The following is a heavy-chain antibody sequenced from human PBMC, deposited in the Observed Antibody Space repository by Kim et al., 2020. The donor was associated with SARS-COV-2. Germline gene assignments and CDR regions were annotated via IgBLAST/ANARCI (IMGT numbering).Heavy chain of an antibody. V-gene: IGHV3-21*01. CDR3: ARAGWELHTPVDY. J-gene: IGHJ4*02. Sequence: YADAGKGRFTISRDNAKNSLYLQMNSLRAEDTAVYYCARAGWELHTPVDYWGQGTLVTVSS. D-gene: IGHD1-26*01.